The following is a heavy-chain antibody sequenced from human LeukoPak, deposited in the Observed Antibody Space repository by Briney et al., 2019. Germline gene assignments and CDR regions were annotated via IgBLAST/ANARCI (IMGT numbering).Heavy chain of an antibody. V-gene: IGHV3-7*01. CDR2: IKEDGSEK. CDR3: ARVGSGWLTEYFQH. CDR1: GFTFSSYW. J-gene: IGHJ1*01. Sequence: GGSLRLSCAASGFTFSSYWMSWVRQAPGKGLEWVANIKEDGSEKYYVDSVKGRFTISRDNAKNSLYLQMNSLRVEDTAVYYCARVGSGWLTEYFQHWGQGTLVTVSS. D-gene: IGHD6-19*01.